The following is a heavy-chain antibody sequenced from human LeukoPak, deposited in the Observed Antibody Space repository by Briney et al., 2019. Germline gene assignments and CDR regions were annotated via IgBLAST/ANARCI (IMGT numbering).Heavy chain of an antibody. D-gene: IGHD4-23*01. V-gene: IGHV3-74*01. CDR2: IASDGSST. CDR3: ARGRPHGNDY. Sequence: GGSLRLSCAASEFSFSSHSMNWVRQAPGKGLVWVSRIASDGSSTTYADSVKGRFSISRDNAKNTLYLQMNSLRVEDTAVYYCARGRPHGNDYWGQGTLVTVSS. J-gene: IGHJ4*02. CDR1: EFSFSSHS.